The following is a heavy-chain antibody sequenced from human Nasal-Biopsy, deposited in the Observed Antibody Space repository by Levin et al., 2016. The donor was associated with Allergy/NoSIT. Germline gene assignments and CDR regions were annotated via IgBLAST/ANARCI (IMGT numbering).Heavy chain of an antibody. D-gene: IGHD3-16*01. CDR1: GFSFPDYF. Sequence: GESLKISCAASGFSFPDYFMIWIRQAPGKGLEWISYISTSGTYIKYADSVRGRFIISRDNAKNLLFLQMNSLRADDTAIYYCARTGSLHAYGNWFDPWGQGTLVSVSS. CDR3: ARTGSLHAYGNWFDP. V-gene: IGHV3-11*06. CDR2: ISTSGTYI. J-gene: IGHJ5*02.